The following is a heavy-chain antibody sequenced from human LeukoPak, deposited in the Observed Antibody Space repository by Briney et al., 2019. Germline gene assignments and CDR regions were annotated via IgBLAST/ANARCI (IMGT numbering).Heavy chain of an antibody. CDR2: ISYDGSNK. J-gene: IGHJ6*02. CDR3: ARPDSSGWYDAYYYYGMDV. Sequence: GRSLRLSCAASGFAFSSYAMHWVRQAPGKGLEWVAVISYDGSNKYYADSVKGRFTISRDNSKNTLYLQMNSLRAEDTAVYYCARPDSSGWYDAYYYYGMDVWGQGTTVTVSS. D-gene: IGHD6-19*01. CDR1: GFAFSSYA. V-gene: IGHV3-30-3*01.